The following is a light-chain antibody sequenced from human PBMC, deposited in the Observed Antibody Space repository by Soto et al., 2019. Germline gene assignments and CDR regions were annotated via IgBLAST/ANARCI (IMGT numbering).Light chain of an antibody. V-gene: IGLV2-8*01. CDR2: DVN. J-gene: IGLJ2*01. Sequence: QSVLTQPPSASGSPGQSVTISCTGTSSDVGGYDYVSWYQQHPGKAPKLMIYDVNKRPSGVPGRFSGSKSGNTASLTVSGLQAEDEADYYCISYGGSANLVFGGGTKLTVL. CDR3: ISYGGSANLV. CDR1: SSDVGGYDY.